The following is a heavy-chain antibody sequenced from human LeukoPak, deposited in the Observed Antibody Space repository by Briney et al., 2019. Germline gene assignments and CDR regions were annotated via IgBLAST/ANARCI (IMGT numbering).Heavy chain of an antibody. CDR2: INDNGANT. D-gene: IGHD6-19*01. V-gene: IGHV3-23*01. Sequence: GASLRLSCAASGFTFKEYGMSWVRQAPGKELEWVSTINDNGANTHYADSVKGRFTISRDSSKNTLFLQMNSLRADDTARYYCTKGDGGWYPIDSWGQGTLIIVSS. CDR3: TKGDGGWYPIDS. J-gene: IGHJ4*02. CDR1: GFTFKEYG.